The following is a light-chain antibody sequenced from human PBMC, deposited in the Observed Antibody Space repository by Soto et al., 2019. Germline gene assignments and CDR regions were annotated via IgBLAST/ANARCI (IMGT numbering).Light chain of an antibody. CDR3: QQLNN. CDR2: AAS. CDR1: QGISSY. V-gene: IGKV1-9*01. J-gene: IGKJ3*01. Sequence: IQLTQSPSSLSASVGDRVTITCRASQGISSYLAWYQQKPGKAPKLLIYAASTLQSGVPSRFGGSGSGTDFTLTISSLQTKEFANYCWQQLNNFDPGTKVDI.